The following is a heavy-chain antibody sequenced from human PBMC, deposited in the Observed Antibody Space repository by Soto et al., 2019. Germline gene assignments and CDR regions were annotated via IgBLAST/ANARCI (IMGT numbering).Heavy chain of an antibody. D-gene: IGHD2-2*01. J-gene: IGHJ3*02. Sequence: GASVKVSCKASGYTFTSYYMHWVRQAPGQGLEWMGIINPSGGSTSYAQKFQGRVTMTRDTSTSTVYMELSSLRSEDTAVYYCARDRVVPAAMTAFDIWGQGTMVTVSS. V-gene: IGHV1-46*03. CDR2: INPSGGST. CDR1: GYTFTSYY. CDR3: ARDRVVPAAMTAFDI.